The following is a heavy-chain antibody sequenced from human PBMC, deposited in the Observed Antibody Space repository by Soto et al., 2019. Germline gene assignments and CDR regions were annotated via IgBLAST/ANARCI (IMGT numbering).Heavy chain of an antibody. V-gene: IGHV3-30*04. CDR1: GFSFKTYG. CDR2: ISFDERMK. Sequence: QVQLVESGGGVVQPGRSLRLSCAASGFSFKTYGMHWVRQAPGKGLEWVAVISFDERMKYYADSVEGRFTISRDISKNTLSLQMNSLRTDDTAIHYCARVADSGWTGYCFDLWGQGTLVTVSS. J-gene: IGHJ5*02. D-gene: IGHD6-19*01. CDR3: ARVADSGWTGYCFDL.